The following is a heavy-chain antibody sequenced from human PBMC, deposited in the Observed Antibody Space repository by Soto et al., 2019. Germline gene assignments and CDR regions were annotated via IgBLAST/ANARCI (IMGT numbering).Heavy chain of an antibody. V-gene: IGHV4-61*01. CDR2: FYDSGST. D-gene: IGHD5-12*01. Sequence: PSETLSLTCTVSGGSVSSGSCYWSWIRRPPGKGLEWIGYFYDSGSTNYNPSLRSRVTMSVDTSKNQFSLKLSSVTAADTAVYYCAASAPPATNYYYAMDVWGQGTTVTVYS. CDR1: GGSVSSGSCY. CDR3: AASAPPATNYYYAMDV. J-gene: IGHJ6*02.